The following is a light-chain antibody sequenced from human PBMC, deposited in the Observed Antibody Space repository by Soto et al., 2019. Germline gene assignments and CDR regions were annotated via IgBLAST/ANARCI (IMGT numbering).Light chain of an antibody. J-gene: IGLJ1*01. V-gene: IGLV2-11*01. CDR1: SSDVGGYNY. CDR3: CSYAGSYTFYV. Sequence: QSALTQPRSVSGSPGQSVTISCTGTSSDVGGYNYVSWYQQHPGKAPKLMIYDVSKRPSGVPDRFSGSKSANTASLTLSGLQAEDEADYSCCSYAGSYTFYVFGTGTKVTVL. CDR2: DVS.